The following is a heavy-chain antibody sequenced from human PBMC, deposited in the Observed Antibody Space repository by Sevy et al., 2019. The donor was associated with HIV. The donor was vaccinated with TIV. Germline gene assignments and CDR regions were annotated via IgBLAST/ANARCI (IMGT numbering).Heavy chain of an antibody. J-gene: IGHJ3*02. Sequence: GESLKISCAASGFTFSSYSMNWVRQAPGKGLEWVSSISSSSSYIYYAASVKGRFTISRDNAKNSLYLQMNSLRAEDTAVYYCARGGWYYGSGAEDDAFDIWGQGTMVTVSS. CDR3: ARGGWYYGSGAEDDAFDI. D-gene: IGHD3-10*01. CDR1: GFTFSSYS. CDR2: ISSSSSYI. V-gene: IGHV3-21*01.